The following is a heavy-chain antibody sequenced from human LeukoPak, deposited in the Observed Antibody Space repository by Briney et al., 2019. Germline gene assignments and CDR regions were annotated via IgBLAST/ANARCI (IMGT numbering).Heavy chain of an antibody. CDR3: ASRHYDFGYY. V-gene: IGHV3-30*04. CDR2: ISYDGSNK. D-gene: IGHD4-17*01. CDR1: GFAFSNYP. Sequence: PGRSLRLSCAASGFAFSNYPVHWVRQAPGKGLEWVAVISYDGSNKYYADSVKGRFTISRDNSKNTLYLQMNSLRAEDTAIYYCASRHYDFGYYWGQGTLVTVSS. J-gene: IGHJ4*02.